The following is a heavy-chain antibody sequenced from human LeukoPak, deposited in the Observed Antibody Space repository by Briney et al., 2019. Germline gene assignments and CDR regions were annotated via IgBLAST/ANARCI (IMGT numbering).Heavy chain of an antibody. CDR2: ISAYNGNT. J-gene: IGHJ4*02. D-gene: IGHD3-22*01. Sequence: ASMKVSCKASGYTFTSYGISWVRQAPGQGLEWMGWISAYNGNTNYAQKFQGRVTMTSDTSISTAYMELSRLRSDDTALYYCTRGSYYDSSGYSGVRLFDYWGQGTPVTVPS. CDR1: GYTFTSYG. CDR3: TRGSYYDSSGYSGVRLFDY. V-gene: IGHV1-18*01.